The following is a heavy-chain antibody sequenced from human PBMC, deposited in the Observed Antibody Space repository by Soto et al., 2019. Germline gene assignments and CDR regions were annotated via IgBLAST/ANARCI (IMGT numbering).Heavy chain of an antibody. J-gene: IGHJ5*02. V-gene: IGHV4-59*01. D-gene: IGHD3-22*01. Sequence: PSETLSLTCTVSGGSISSYYWSWIRQPPGKGLEWIGYIYYSGSTNYNPSLKSRVTISVDTSKNQFSLKLSSVTAADTAVYYCARDTPGRTRDSSGYYNWFDPWGQGTLVTVSS. CDR2: IYYSGST. CDR1: GGSISSYY. CDR3: ARDTPGRTRDSSGYYNWFDP.